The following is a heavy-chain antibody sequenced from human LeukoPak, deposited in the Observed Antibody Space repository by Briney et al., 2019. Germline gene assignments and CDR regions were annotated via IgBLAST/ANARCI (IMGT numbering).Heavy chain of an antibody. Sequence: PGGSLRLSCAASGFTFSSYGMHWVRQAPGKGLEWVAVIWYDGSINYYADSVKGRFTISRDNSKNTLYLQMNSLRAEDTAVYYCARDQDIVVVPAAIAYWGQGTLVTVSS. CDR3: ARDQDIVVVPAAIAY. CDR2: IWYDGSIN. CDR1: GFTFSSYG. J-gene: IGHJ4*02. V-gene: IGHV3-33*01. D-gene: IGHD2-2*01.